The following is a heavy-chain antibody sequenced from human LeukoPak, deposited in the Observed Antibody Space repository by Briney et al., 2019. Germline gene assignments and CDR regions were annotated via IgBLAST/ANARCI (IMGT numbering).Heavy chain of an antibody. Sequence: GASVKVSCEASGYTFTSYGISWVRQAPGQGLEWMGWISAYNGNTNYAQKLQGRVTMTTDTSTSTAYMELRSLRSDDTAVYYCARDSRGLRVGDYYYYMDVWGKGTTVTVSS. D-gene: IGHD5-12*01. J-gene: IGHJ6*03. CDR2: ISAYNGNT. CDR1: GYTFTSYG. V-gene: IGHV1-18*01. CDR3: ARDSRGLRVGDYYYYMDV.